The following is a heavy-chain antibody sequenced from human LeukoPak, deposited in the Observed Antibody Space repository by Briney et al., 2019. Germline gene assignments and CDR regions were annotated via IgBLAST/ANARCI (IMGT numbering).Heavy chain of an antibody. V-gene: IGHV1-46*01. CDR2: INPSGGST. CDR3: ARDGPRWLVLSLPDY. Sequence: ASVKVSCKASGYTFTSYYMHWVRQAPGQGLEWMGIINPSGGSTSYAQKFQGRVTMTRDMSTSTVYMELSSLRSEDTAVYYCARDGPRWLVLSLPDYWGQGTLVTVSS. D-gene: IGHD6-19*01. CDR1: GYTFTSYY. J-gene: IGHJ4*02.